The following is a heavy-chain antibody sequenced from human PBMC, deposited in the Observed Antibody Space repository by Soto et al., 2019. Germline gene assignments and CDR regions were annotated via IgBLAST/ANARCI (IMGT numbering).Heavy chain of an antibody. CDR2: ISYTGIT. CDR3: AKDPGSTPASGDGFDY. CDR1: GFTVSSNY. D-gene: IGHD6-6*01. V-gene: IGHV3-53*01. J-gene: IGHJ4*02. Sequence: GLIQPGGSLRLSCAASGFTVSSNYMSWVRQAPGKGLEWVSVISYTGITYYADSVKGRFSISRDNSRNTLYLQMDSLNPEDTALYYCAKDPGSTPASGDGFDYWGQGNLVTVSS.